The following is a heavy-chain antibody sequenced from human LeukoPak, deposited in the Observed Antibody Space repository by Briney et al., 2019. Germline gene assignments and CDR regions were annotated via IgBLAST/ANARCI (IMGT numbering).Heavy chain of an antibody. J-gene: IGHJ3*02. CDR3: ARAEDYVWGSYRSFKNAFDI. D-gene: IGHD3-16*02. CDR1: GFTFSSYA. V-gene: IGHV3-23*01. CDR2: ISGSGGST. Sequence: GGSLRLSCAASGFTFSSYAMSWVRQAPGKGLEWVSAISGSGGSTYYADSVKGRFTISRDNAKNSLYLQMNSLRAEDTAVYYCARAEDYVWGSYRSFKNAFDIWGQGTMVTVSS.